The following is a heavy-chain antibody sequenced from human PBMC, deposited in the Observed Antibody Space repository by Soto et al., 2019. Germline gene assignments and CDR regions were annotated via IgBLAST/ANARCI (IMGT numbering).Heavy chain of an antibody. V-gene: IGHV3-23*01. D-gene: IGHD2-15*01. CDR1: GFTFSTYA. Sequence: PGGSLRLSCAASGFTFSTYAMSWVRQAPGKGLEKVSKIINSGGSTYYADYVKGRFTISRDNSKNTLYLQMNSLRAEDTVVYYCARFLKVCSGGSCYVWAGAFDIWGQGTMVTVSS. J-gene: IGHJ3*02. CDR2: IINSGGST. CDR3: ARFLKVCSGGSCYVWAGAFDI.